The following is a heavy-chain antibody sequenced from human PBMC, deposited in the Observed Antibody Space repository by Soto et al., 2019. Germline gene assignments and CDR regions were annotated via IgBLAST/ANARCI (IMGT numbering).Heavy chain of an antibody. D-gene: IGHD3-3*01. CDR1: GFTFSSYW. V-gene: IGHV3-74*01. CDR3: ARDGATYDFWSGYPSY. J-gene: IGHJ4*02. CDR2: INSDGSST. Sequence: GGSLRLSCAASGFTFSSYWMHWVRQAPGKGLVWVSRINSDGSSTSYADSVKGRFTISRDNAKNTLYLQMNSLRAEDTAVYYCARDGATYDFWSGYPSYRAQGTLVTVSS.